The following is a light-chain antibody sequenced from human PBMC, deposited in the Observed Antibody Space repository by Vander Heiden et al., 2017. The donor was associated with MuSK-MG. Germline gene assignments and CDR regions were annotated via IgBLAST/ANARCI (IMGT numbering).Light chain of an antibody. CDR3: QKYSSAPIT. J-gene: IGKJ5*01. Sequence: VQMTQSPSSPSASVGDRVTLPCRASQGIRNYIAWYQQKPGKVPRLLIYAASTLQSGVPARFSGSGSGTDFTLTISSLQPEDVATYYCQKYSSAPITFGQGTRLEIK. CDR2: AAS. V-gene: IGKV1-27*01. CDR1: QGIRNY.